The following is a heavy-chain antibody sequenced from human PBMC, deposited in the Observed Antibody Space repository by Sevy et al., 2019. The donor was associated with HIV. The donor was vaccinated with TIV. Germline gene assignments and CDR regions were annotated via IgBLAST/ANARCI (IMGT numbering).Heavy chain of an antibody. V-gene: IGHV3-48*03. CDR1: GFTFSSYE. Sequence: GGYLRLSCAASGFTFSSYEMNWVRQAPGKGLEWVSYISSSGSTIYYADSVKGRFTISRDNAKNSLYLQMNSLRAEDTAVYYCAAGWIQLSDAFDIWGQGTMVTVSS. CDR2: ISSSGSTI. CDR3: AAGWIQLSDAFDI. D-gene: IGHD5-18*01. J-gene: IGHJ3*02.